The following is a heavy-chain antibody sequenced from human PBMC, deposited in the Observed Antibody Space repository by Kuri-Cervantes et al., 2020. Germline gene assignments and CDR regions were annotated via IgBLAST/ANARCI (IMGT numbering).Heavy chain of an antibody. D-gene: IGHD6-19*01. CDR3: AKVPLAVAGTGPLVYFQH. J-gene: IGHJ1*01. Sequence: GESLKISCAASGFTFSSYAMSWVRQAPGKGLEWVSAISGSGGSTYYAASVKGRFTISRDNSKNTLYLQMNSLRAEDTAVYYCAKVPLAVAGTGPLVYFQHWGQGTPVTVSS. CDR2: ISGSGGST. CDR1: GFTFSSYA. V-gene: IGHV3-23*01.